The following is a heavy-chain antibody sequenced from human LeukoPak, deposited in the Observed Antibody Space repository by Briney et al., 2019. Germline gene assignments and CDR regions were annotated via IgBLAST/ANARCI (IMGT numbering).Heavy chain of an antibody. Sequence: SETLSLTCTVSGGSISSYYWSWIRQPPGKGLEWIGYIYYSGSTNYNPSLESRVTISVDTSKNQFSLKLSSVTAADTAVYYCARASITMVRGVPGWFDPWGQGTLVTVSS. CDR2: IYYSGST. J-gene: IGHJ5*02. CDR3: ARASITMVRGVPGWFDP. D-gene: IGHD3-10*01. V-gene: IGHV4-59*08. CDR1: GGSISSYY.